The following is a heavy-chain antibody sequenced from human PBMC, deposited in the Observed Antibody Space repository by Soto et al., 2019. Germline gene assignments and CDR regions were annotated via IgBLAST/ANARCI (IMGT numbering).Heavy chain of an antibody. J-gene: IGHJ4*02. V-gene: IGHV4-39*01. CDR1: GGSISSSSYY. Sequence: SETLCVTCIFSGGSISSSSYYWGWIRQPPGKGLEWIGSIYYSGSTYYNPSLKSRVTISVDTSKNQFSLKLSSVTAADTAVYYCARALREWELLIPFYYFDYWGQGTLVTVSS. D-gene: IGHD1-26*01. CDR2: IYYSGST. CDR3: ARALREWELLIPFYYFDY.